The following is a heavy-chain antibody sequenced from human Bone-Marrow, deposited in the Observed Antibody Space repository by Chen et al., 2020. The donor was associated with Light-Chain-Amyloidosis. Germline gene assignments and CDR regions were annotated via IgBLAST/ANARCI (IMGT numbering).Heavy chain of an antibody. CDR1: GFNFSSSG. D-gene: IGHD1-26*01. CDR3: AKARLYSGSYWGIVDY. Sequence: QVQLVESGGGVVQPGRSLRLSCVASGFNFSSSGIFWVRQAPGKGLEWVALISYDANRDFYADSVKGRFTVSRDNSKNTLYLQMNSLRIEDTAVYYCAKARLYSGSYWGIVDYWGQGTLVTVSS. V-gene: IGHV3-30*18. CDR2: ISYDANRD. J-gene: IGHJ4*02.